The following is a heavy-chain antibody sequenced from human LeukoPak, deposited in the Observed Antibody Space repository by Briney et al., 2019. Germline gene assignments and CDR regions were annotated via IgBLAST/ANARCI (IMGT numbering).Heavy chain of an antibody. CDR1: GYTFTSYG. V-gene: IGHV1-18*01. J-gene: IGHJ6*03. CDR2: ISAYNGNT. Sequence: ASVKVSCKASGYTFTSYGISWVRQAPGQGLEWMGWISAYNGNTNYAQKLQGRVTMTTDTSTSTAYMELRSLRSDDTAVYYWARDRPFDVASDYYYYYMDVWGKGTTVTVSS. D-gene: IGHD3-16*01. CDR3: ARDRPFDVASDYYYYYMDV.